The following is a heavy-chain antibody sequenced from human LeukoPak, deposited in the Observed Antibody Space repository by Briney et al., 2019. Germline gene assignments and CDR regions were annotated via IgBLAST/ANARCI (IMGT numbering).Heavy chain of an antibody. CDR3: VRENHGSFDY. V-gene: IGHV3-21*01. CDR2: ISSSSTYI. D-gene: IGHD1-14*01. J-gene: IGHJ4*02. CDR1: GFSFSTYY. Sequence: GVSLRLSCAASGFSFSTYYGKWVRQAPGKGLEWVSCISSSSTYIYYAYSVRGRIAISRDNAKNSLYLQMNSLRAGDTAVYYCVRENHGSFDYWGQGSLVTVSS.